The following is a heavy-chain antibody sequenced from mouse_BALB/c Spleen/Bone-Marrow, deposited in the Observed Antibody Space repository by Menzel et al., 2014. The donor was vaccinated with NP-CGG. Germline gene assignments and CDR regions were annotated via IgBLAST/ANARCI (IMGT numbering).Heavy chain of an antibody. J-gene: IGHJ1*01. CDR3: ARRYCGYWYFDV. Sequence: EVQRVESGGGLVKPGGSLKLSCAASGFTFSTYAMSWVRQTPEKRLEWVASIYSGGSTYYPDSVKGRFTISRDNARNILYLQMNSLRSEDTAMYYSARRYCGYWYFDVWGAGTTVTVSS. V-gene: IGHV5-6-5*01. CDR1: GFTFSTYA. CDR2: IYSGGST. D-gene: IGHD2-14*01.